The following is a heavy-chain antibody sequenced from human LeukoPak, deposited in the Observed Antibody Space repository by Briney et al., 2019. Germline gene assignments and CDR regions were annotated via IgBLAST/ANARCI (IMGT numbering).Heavy chain of an antibody. CDR2: ISSSSSTI. CDR1: GFTVSSNY. J-gene: IGHJ4*02. V-gene: IGHV3-48*01. Sequence: GGSLRLSCAASGFTVSSNYMSWVRQAPGKGLEWVSYISSSSSTIYYADSVKGRFTISRDNAKNSLYLQMNSLRAEDTAVYYCARDLIAAAGRHWGQGTLVTVSS. D-gene: IGHD6-13*01. CDR3: ARDLIAAAGRH.